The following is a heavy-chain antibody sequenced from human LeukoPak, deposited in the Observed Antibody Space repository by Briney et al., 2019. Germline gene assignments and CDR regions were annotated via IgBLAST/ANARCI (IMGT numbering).Heavy chain of an antibody. J-gene: IGHJ4*02. V-gene: IGHV3-23*01. CDR1: GFTFSTYG. CDR2: VSGSGGSK. CDR3: AKDWDWELIIFDY. D-gene: IGHD1-26*01. Sequence: GGSLRLSCAASGFTFSTYGMNWVRQASGKGREWGSGVSGSGGSKYYADSVKGRFTISRDNSKKKLYLQMNSLRAEDTAIYYCAKDWDWELIIFDYWGQGMLVTVSS.